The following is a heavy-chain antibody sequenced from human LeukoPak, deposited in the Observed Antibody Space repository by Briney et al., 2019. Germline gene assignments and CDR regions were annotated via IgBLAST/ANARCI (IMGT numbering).Heavy chain of an antibody. D-gene: IGHD6-25*01. CDR1: GFTFSSYS. J-gene: IGHJ4*02. CDR3: ARGGNSGWNPLDH. V-gene: IGHV3-53*01. Sequence: GGSLRLSCAASGFTFSSYSMNWVRQAPGKGLEWVSVIYSGGYTYYPDSVEGRFTISRDDSKNTLHLQMNSLRAEDTAVYYCARGGNSGWNPLDHWGQGTLVTVSS. CDR2: IYSGGYT.